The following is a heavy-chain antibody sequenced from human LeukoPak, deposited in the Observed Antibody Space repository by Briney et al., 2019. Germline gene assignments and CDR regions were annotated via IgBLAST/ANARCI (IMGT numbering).Heavy chain of an antibody. D-gene: IGHD7-27*01. CDR1: GFTFSSYA. CDR2: ISYDGSNK. CDR3: ARSAQNWGWGAFDI. V-gene: IGHV3-30-3*01. J-gene: IGHJ3*02. Sequence: GRSLRLSCAASGFTFSSYAMHWVRQAPGKGLEWVAVISYDGSNKYYADSVKGRFTISRDNSKNTLYLQMNSLRAEDTAVYYCARSAQNWGWGAFDIWGQGTMVTVSS.